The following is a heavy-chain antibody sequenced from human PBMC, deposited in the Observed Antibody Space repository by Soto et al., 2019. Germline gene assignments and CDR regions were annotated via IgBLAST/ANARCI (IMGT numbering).Heavy chain of an antibody. D-gene: IGHD3-16*01. CDR1: RGSISSADYY. CDR2: IYYSGST. CDR3: ARVHDYVWGTYTIDS. Sequence: KSSETLSLTCTVSRGSISSADYYWSWIRQPPGKGLEWIGYIYYSGSTYYNPSLKGRVIISVDTSKDQFSLKLSSVTAADAAVYYCARVHDYVWGTYTIDSWGRGTLVTVSS. J-gene: IGHJ4*02. V-gene: IGHV4-30-4*01.